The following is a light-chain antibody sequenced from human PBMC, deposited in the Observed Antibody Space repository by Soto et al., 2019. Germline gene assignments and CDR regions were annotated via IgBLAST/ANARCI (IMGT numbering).Light chain of an antibody. V-gene: IGKV3-20*01. CDR2: GAS. J-gene: IGKJ1*01. Sequence: EIVLTQSPGTLSLSPGERATLSCRASQTISSSYLAWYQQKPGQAPRLVMYGASNRATGIPDRFSGSGSGTDFSLTISRLEPEDFAVYYCHQYGGSPTWTFGQGIKVENK. CDR3: HQYGGSPTWT. CDR1: QTISSSY.